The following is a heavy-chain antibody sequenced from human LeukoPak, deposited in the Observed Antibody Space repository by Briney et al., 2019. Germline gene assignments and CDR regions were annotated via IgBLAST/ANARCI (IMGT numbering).Heavy chain of an antibody. CDR1: GFPFGSYS. J-gene: IGHJ4*02. CDR3: VRVKGTYFDF. D-gene: IGHD1-1*01. CDR2: ISASGSNI. Sequence: TGGSLRLSCAASGFPFGSYSMNWVRQAPGKGLEWVSYISASGSNIYYLDAVKGRFTVSRDNAMNSLFLQMNRPRAEDTAIYYCVRVKGTYFDFWGQGTLVTVSS. V-gene: IGHV3-48*01.